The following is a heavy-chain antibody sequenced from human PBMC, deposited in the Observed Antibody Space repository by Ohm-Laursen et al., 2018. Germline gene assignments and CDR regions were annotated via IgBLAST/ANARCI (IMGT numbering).Heavy chain of an antibody. Sequence: SLRLSCAASGFTFSSYAMSWVRQAPGKGLEWVSSISVSGSGGSTYYADSVKGRFTISRDNSKNTLYLQMNSLRAEDTAVYYCAKDLTFGVVVRWGYFDYWGQGTLVTVSS. J-gene: IGHJ4*02. D-gene: IGHD3-3*01. CDR2: ISVSGSGGST. V-gene: IGHV3-23*01. CDR1: GFTFSSYA. CDR3: AKDLTFGVVVRWGYFDY.